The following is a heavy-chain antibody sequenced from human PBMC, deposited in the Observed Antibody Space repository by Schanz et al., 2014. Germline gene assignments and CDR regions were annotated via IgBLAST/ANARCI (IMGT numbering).Heavy chain of an antibody. CDR2: IIPILDIT. D-gene: IGHD3-22*01. CDR1: GGTFSSFA. J-gene: IGHJ4*02. CDR3: ARAGQDYSDSSGYATYYFSN. Sequence: QVQLVQSGAEGKKPGSSVKVSCKASGGTFSSFAIFWVRQAPGQGLEWMGTIIPILDITNYAQKFQGRVTITADKSTSTAYMELSNLRSEDTAVYYCARAGQDYSDSSGYATYYFSNWGQGTLVTVSS. V-gene: IGHV1-69*04.